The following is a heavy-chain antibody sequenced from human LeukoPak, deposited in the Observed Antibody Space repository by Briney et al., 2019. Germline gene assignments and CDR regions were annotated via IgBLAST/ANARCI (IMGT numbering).Heavy chain of an antibody. V-gene: IGHV3-30-3*01. CDR3: AKDQYCGGDCYSDKNDY. CDR2: ISYDGSNK. Sequence: GGSLRLSCAASGFTFSSYAMHWVRQAPGKGLEWVAVISYDGSNKYYADSVKGRFTISRDNSKNTLYLQMNSLRAEDTAVYYCAKDQYCGGDCYSDKNDYWGQGTLVTVSS. CDR1: GFTFSSYA. J-gene: IGHJ4*02. D-gene: IGHD2-21*02.